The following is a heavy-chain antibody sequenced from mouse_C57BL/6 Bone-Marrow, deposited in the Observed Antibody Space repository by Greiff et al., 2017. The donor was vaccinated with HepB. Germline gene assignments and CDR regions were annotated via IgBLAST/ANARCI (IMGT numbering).Heavy chain of an antibody. D-gene: IGHD3-2*02. CDR3: ARGRGSSGQIDYYAMDY. CDR1: GYSITSDY. CDR2: ISYSGST. V-gene: IGHV3-8*01. Sequence: VQLQQSGPGLAKPSQTLSLTCSVTGYSITSDYWNWIRKFPGNKLEYMGYISYSGSTYYNPSLKSRISITRDTSQNQYYLQLNSVTTEDTATYYCARGRGSSGQIDYYAMDYWGQGTSVTVSS. J-gene: IGHJ4*01.